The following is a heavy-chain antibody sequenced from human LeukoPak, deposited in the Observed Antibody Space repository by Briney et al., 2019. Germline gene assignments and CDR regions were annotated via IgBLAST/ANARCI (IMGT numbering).Heavy chain of an antibody. V-gene: IGHV4-30-4*01. D-gene: IGHD3-9*01. J-gene: IGHJ5*02. Sequence: SETLSLTCTVSGGSISGGDYYWSWIRQPPGKGLEWIGYIYYSGSTYYNPSLKSRVTISVDTSKNQFSLKLSSVTAADTAVYYCARVGVYFDWLLTENWFDPWGQGTLVTVSS. CDR3: ARVGVYFDWLLTENWFDP. CDR1: GGSISGGDYY. CDR2: IYYSGST.